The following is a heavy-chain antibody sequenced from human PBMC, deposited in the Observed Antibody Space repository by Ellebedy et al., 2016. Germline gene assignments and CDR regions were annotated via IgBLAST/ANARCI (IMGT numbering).Heavy chain of an antibody. CDR1: GFTFSIYS. J-gene: IGHJ6*02. D-gene: IGHD2-21*02. CDR2: IYRGGNT. V-gene: IGHV3-66*01. Sequence: GESLKISXAASGFTFSIYSMNWVRQAPGKGLEWVSVIYRGGNTYYADSVKGRFTISRDNSKNTVHLQMSRLRAEDTGVYYCARSDPDCDDDCYPDVWGQGSTVTVSS. CDR3: ARSDPDCDDDCYPDV.